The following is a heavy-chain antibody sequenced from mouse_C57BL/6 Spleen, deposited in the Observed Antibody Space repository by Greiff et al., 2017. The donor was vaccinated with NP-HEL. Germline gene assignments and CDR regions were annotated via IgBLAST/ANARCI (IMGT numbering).Heavy chain of an antibody. D-gene: IGHD2-2*01. Sequence: EVQLQQSGPELVKPGASVKIPCKASGYTFTDYNMDWVKQSHGKSLEWIGDINPNNGGTIYNQKFKGKATLTVDKSSSTAYMELRSLTSEDTAVYYCARRGSYYGYDNYAMDYWGQGTSVTVSS. J-gene: IGHJ4*01. CDR3: ARRGSYYGYDNYAMDY. CDR1: GYTFTDYN. V-gene: IGHV1-18*01. CDR2: INPNNGGT.